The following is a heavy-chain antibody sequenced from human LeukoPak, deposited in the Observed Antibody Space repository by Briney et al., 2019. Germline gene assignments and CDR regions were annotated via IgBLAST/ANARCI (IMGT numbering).Heavy chain of an antibody. CDR2: ISAYNGNT. Sequence: ASVKVSCKASGYTFTSYGISWVRQAPGQGLEWMGWISAYNGNTNYAQKLQGRVTMTTDTSTSTPYMELRSLRSDDTAVYYCARVDTAMDRVDYFDYWGQGTLVTVSS. CDR3: ARVDTAMDRVDYFDY. CDR1: GYTFTSYG. V-gene: IGHV1-18*01. D-gene: IGHD5-18*01. J-gene: IGHJ4*02.